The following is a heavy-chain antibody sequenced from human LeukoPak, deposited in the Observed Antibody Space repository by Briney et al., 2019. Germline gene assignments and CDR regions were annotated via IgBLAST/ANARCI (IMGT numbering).Heavy chain of an antibody. D-gene: IGHD4-11*01. CDR2: IYTSGST. CDR1: GGSISNYY. J-gene: IGHJ6*03. Sequence: SETLSLTCTISGGSISNYYWSWIRQPAGKGLEWIGRIYTSGSTNYSPSLKSRVTMSIDTSKNQFSLKLSSVTAADTAVYYCARDTYSNRGNYYYYMDVWGKGTTVTVSS. CDR3: ARDTYSNRGNYYYYMDV. V-gene: IGHV4-4*07.